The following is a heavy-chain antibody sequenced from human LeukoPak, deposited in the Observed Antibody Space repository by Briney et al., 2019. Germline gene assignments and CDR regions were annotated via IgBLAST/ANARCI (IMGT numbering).Heavy chain of an antibody. D-gene: IGHD2-2*01. CDR2: ISGSSYGT. J-gene: IGHJ4*02. Sequence: GGSLRLSCAASGFTLSSYAMSWVRQAPGKGLEWVSAISGSSYGTYYADSVKGRFTISRDTSKNTLYLQMNSLRAEDMAVYYCAKDQCSSTSCTVGYWGQGTLVTVSS. CDR1: GFTLSSYA. CDR3: AKDQCSSTSCTVGY. V-gene: IGHV3-23*01.